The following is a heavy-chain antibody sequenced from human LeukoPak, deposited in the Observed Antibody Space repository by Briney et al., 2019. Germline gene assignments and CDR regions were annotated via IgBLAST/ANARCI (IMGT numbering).Heavy chain of an antibody. Sequence: SETLSLTCAVYGGSFSGYYWSWIRQPPGKGLEWIGEINHSGSTNYNPSLKSRVTISVDTSKNQFSLKLSSVTAADTAVYYCARLWTPYYYYYYYMDVWGKGTTVTISS. CDR1: GGSFSGYY. CDR3: ARLWTPYYYYYYYMDV. V-gene: IGHV4-34*01. CDR2: INHSGST. J-gene: IGHJ6*03. D-gene: IGHD1-1*01.